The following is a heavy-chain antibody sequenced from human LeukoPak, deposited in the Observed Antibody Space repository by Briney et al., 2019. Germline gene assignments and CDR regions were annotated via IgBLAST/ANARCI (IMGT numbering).Heavy chain of an antibody. Sequence: PGGSLRLSCAASGFTFSSYEMNWVRQAPGKGLEWVSGISPSGDITYYTDSVRGRFTISRDNFKNTLSLQVNSLRAEDTAMYYCAKDDDWGRYKHWGQGTLVTVSS. CDR1: GFTFSSYE. V-gene: IGHV3-23*01. J-gene: IGHJ1*01. CDR2: ISPSGDIT. D-gene: IGHD3-16*01. CDR3: AKDDDWGRYKH.